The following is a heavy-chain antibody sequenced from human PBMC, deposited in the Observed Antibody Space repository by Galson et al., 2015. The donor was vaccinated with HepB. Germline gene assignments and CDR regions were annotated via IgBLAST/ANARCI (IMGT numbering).Heavy chain of an antibody. CDR1: GFTFSSYG. CDR2: ISYDGSNK. D-gene: IGHD2-15*01. J-gene: IGHJ4*02. V-gene: IGHV3-30*18. Sequence: SLRLSCAASGFTFSSYGMHWVRQAPGKGLEWVAVISYDGSNKYYADSVKGRFTISRDNSKSTLYLQMNSLRAEDTAVYYCAKEGYCSGGSCRYFDYWGQGTLVTVSS. CDR3: AKEGYCSGGSCRYFDY.